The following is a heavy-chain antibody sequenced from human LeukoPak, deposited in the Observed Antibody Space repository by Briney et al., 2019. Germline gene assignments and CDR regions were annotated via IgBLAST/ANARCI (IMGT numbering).Heavy chain of an antibody. CDR2: ISAYNGNT. CDR1: GYTFTSYG. D-gene: IGHD3-10*01. Sequence: ASVKVSCKASGYTFTSYGISWVRQAPGQGLEWMGWISAYNGNTNYAQKLQGRVTMTTDTSTSTAYMELRSLRSDDTAVYYCARGVRGFRELSYYFDYWGQGTLVTVSS. V-gene: IGHV1-18*01. CDR3: ARGVRGFRELSYYFDY. J-gene: IGHJ4*02.